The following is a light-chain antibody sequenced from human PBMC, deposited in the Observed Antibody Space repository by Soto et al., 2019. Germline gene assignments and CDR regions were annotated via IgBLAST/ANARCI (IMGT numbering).Light chain of an antibody. CDR1: QNTGTW. CDR2: DAS. J-gene: IGKJ1*01. CDR3: QRYSTYSWT. V-gene: IGKV1-5*01. Sequence: DFQMTQFPSTLSASVGENVSIACRASQNTGTWVAWYQQRPGKAPRLLIYDASKLEAGVPSRFRGSGVGADFSITISGLQPDASATYYCQRYSTYSWTFGHGTKGEVK.